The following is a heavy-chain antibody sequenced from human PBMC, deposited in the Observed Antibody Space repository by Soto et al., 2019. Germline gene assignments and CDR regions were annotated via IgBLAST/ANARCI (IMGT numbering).Heavy chain of an antibody. Sequence: SETLSLTCAVYGGSFSGYYWSWIRQPPGKGLEWIGEINHSGSTNYNPSLKSRVTISVDTSKNQFSLKLSSVTAADTAVYYCARVSAIRGVSKYYYYYYMDVWGKGTTVTVSS. CDR3: ARVSAIRGVSKYYYYYYMDV. J-gene: IGHJ6*03. CDR1: GGSFSGYY. V-gene: IGHV4-34*01. CDR2: INHSGST. D-gene: IGHD3-10*01.